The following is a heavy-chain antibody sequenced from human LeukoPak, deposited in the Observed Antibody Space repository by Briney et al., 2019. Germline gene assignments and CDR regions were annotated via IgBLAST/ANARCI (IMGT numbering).Heavy chain of an antibody. CDR2: INHSGST. V-gene: IGHV4-34*01. Sequence: SETLSLTCAVYGGSFSGYYWSWIRQPPGKGLEWIGEINHSGSTNYNPSLKSRVTISVDTSKNQFSLKLSSVTAADTAVYYCASRTLDPNWFDPWGQGTLVTVSS. CDR3: ASRTLDPNWFDP. J-gene: IGHJ5*02. D-gene: IGHD1-14*01. CDR1: GGSFSGYY.